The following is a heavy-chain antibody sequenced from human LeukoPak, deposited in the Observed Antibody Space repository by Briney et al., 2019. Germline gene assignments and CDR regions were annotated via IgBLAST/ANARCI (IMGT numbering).Heavy chain of an antibody. D-gene: IGHD2-21*01. CDR3: ARDRAGVYYYYGMDV. V-gene: IGHV3-33*01. CDR2: IWDDGSNK. CDR1: GFTFSSYG. J-gene: IGHJ6*02. Sequence: PGGSLRLSCAASGFTFSSYGMHWVRQAPGKGLEWVAVIWDDGSNKYYADSVKGRFTISRDNSKNTLYLQMISLRAEDTAVYYCARDRAGVYYYYGMDVWGQGTTVTVSS.